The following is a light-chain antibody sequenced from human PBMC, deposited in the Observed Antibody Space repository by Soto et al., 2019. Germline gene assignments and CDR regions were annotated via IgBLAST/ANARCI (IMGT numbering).Light chain of an antibody. Sequence: IRMTQSPSSLSASTGDRVTITCRASQSISKYLSWFQQKPGKAPKLLIYATSSLQSGVPSRFSGSGSGTDFTLTISSLQPEDFATYYCQQSDSTPPWTFGQGTKVDIK. CDR1: QSISKY. CDR3: QQSDSTPPWT. CDR2: ATS. V-gene: IGKV1-39*01. J-gene: IGKJ1*01.